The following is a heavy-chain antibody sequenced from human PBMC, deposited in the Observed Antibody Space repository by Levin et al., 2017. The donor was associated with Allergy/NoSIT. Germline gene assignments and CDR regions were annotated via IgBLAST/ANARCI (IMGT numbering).Heavy chain of an antibody. V-gene: IGHV4-39*01. CDR2: VFYNGST. Sequence: SQTLSLTCTFSGGSISTSTFYWAWIRQPPGKGLEWIGSVFYNGSTWYNPSLKSRVTISVDTSKNQFSLKLHAMTAADTAVYFCARHCTGNTCYYYYYYGLEVWGPGTTVTVSS. CDR1: GGSISTSTFY. J-gene: IGHJ6*02. CDR3: ARHCTGNTCYYYYYYGLEV. D-gene: IGHD2-8*02.